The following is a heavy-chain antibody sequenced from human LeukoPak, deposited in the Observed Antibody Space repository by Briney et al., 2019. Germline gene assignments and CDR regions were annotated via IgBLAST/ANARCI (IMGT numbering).Heavy chain of an antibody. V-gene: IGHV1-69*05. D-gene: IGHD1-26*01. Sequence: SVKVSCKASGGTFSSYAISWVRQAPGQGLEWMEGIIPIFGTANYAQKFQGRVTITTDESTSTAYMELSSLRSEDTAVYYCAGSGRGYSGSYYGDWGQGTLVTVSS. CDR3: AGSGRGYSGSYYGD. J-gene: IGHJ1*01. CDR2: IIPIFGTA. CDR1: GGTFSSYA.